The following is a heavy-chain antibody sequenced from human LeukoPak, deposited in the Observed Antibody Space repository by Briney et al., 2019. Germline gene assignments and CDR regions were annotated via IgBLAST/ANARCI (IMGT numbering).Heavy chain of an antibody. CDR3: ARGGKRGSYFDYYYYGMDV. J-gene: IGHJ6*02. V-gene: IGHV4-34*01. Sequence: SETLSLTCGLSGGSFSSHYWTWIRQPPGKGLEWIGEINPRGSTNYNPSLESRVTVSADTSRNQLSLSLTSVTAADTAVYYCARGGKRGSYFDYYYYGMDVWGQGTTVTVSS. CDR2: INPRGST. CDR1: GGSFSSHY. D-gene: IGHD1-26*01.